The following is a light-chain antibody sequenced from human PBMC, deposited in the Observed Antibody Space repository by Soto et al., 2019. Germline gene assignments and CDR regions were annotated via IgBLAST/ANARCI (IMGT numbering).Light chain of an antibody. CDR1: RDISTW. J-gene: IGKJ3*01. CDR2: AAS. CDR3: QQYNSYSPLT. Sequence: DIQMTQSPSSVSASVGDRVTITCRASRDISTWLAWYQQIPGKAPKLLIFAASTLQNRVPSRFSGSGSGTDFTLTISGLQPEDFATYYCQQYNSYSPLTFGPGTKVDIK. V-gene: IGKV1D-16*01.